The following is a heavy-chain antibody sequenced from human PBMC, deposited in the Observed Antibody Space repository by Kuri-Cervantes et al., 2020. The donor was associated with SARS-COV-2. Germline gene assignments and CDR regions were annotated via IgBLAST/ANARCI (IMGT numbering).Heavy chain of an antibody. Sequence: SETLSLTCAVSGYSISSGYYWGWIRQPPGKGLEWIGEINHSGSTNYNPSLKSRVTVSVDTSKNQFSLKLSSVTAADTAVYYCARVSTYSSSWPDYWGQGTLVTVSS. CDR2: INHSGST. D-gene: IGHD6-13*01. J-gene: IGHJ4*02. CDR3: ARVSTYSSSWPDY. CDR1: GYSISSGYY. V-gene: IGHV4-38-2*01.